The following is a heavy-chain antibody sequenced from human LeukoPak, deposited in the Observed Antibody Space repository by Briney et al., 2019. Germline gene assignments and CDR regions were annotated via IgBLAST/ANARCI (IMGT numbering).Heavy chain of an antibody. D-gene: IGHD2-2*01. CDR3: TTGYCSSTSCYDRYFDY. J-gene: IGHJ4*02. CDR1: GFTFSNAW. V-gene: IGHV3-15*01. CDR2: IKSKTDGGTT. Sequence: GSLSLSCAASGFTFSNAWMSWVRQAPGKGLGWVGRIKSKTDGGTTYYAAPVKGRFTISRDDSKNTLYLQMNSLKTEDTAVYYCTTGYCSSTSCYDRYFDYWGQGTLVTVSS.